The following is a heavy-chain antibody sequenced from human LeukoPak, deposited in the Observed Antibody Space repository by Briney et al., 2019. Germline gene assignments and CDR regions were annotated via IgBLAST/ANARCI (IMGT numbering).Heavy chain of an antibody. Sequence: NPSETLSLTCTVSGGSISSSSDYWGWIRQPPGKGLEWIGSIYYSGSTYYNPSLKSRVTISVDTSKNQFSLKLSSVTAADTAVYYCASVPHYYYDSSGYSDYWGQGTLVTVSS. J-gene: IGHJ4*02. CDR1: GGSISSSSDY. CDR2: IYYSGST. CDR3: ASVPHYYYDSSGYSDY. D-gene: IGHD3-22*01. V-gene: IGHV4-39*01.